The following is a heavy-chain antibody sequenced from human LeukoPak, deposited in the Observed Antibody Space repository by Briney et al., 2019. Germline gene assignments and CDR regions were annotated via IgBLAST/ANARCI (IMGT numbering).Heavy chain of an antibody. CDR2: INPNSGGT. D-gene: IGHD6-13*01. CDR3: ARGPIAAAGSYYFDY. Sequence: ASVKVSCKASGYIFTGYYMHWVRQAPGQGLEWMGWINPNSGGTNYAQKFQGRVTMTRDTSISTAYMELSRLRSDDTAVYYCARGPIAAAGSYYFDYWGQGTLVTVSS. CDR1: GYIFTGYY. V-gene: IGHV1-2*02. J-gene: IGHJ4*02.